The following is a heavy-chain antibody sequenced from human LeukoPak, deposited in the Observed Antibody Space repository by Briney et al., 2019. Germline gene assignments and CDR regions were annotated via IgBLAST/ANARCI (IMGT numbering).Heavy chain of an antibody. Sequence: ASVKVSCKASGYTFTGYYMHWVRQAPGQGLEWMGRINPNSGGTNYAQKFQGRVTMTRDTSISTAYMELSRLRSDDTAVYYCARDFRGGGPPFLDYWGQGTLVTVSS. D-gene: IGHD3-10*01. CDR2: INPNSGGT. CDR1: GYTFTGYY. J-gene: IGHJ4*02. CDR3: ARDFRGGGPPFLDY. V-gene: IGHV1-2*06.